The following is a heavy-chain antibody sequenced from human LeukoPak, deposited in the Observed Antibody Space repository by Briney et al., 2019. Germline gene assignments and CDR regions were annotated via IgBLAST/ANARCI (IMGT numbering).Heavy chain of an antibody. CDR1: GYSFPTYG. CDR2: INPTNGNA. D-gene: IGHD2-15*01. CDR3: ARADNQFLAGYFSYCMDV. Sequence: ASVRVSCKASGYSFPTYGITWVRQAPGQGLEWLGWINPTNGNANSAQKLQDRVTMTTDSSTSTAYMDLASLTSDDTATYYCARADNQFLAGYFSYCMDVWGKGTTVTVSS. V-gene: IGHV1-18*01. J-gene: IGHJ6*03.